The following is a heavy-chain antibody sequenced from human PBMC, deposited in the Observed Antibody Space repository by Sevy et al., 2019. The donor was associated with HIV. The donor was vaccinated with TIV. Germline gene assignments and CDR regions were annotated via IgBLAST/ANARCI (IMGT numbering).Heavy chain of an antibody. J-gene: IGHJ4*02. CDR3: ARQVAARNMITSGGVIVPWSRGTYLSDS. V-gene: IGHV4-39*01. D-gene: IGHD3-16*02. CDR1: GGSISSSTYY. CDR2: IYYSGST. Sequence: SETLSLTCTVSGGSISSSTYYWGWIRQPPGKGLEWIGNIYYSGSTYYNPSLRSRVTISVDTSNNQFALRLSSVTAADTAVYFCARQVAARNMITSGGVIVPWSRGTYLSDSWGQGTPVTVSS.